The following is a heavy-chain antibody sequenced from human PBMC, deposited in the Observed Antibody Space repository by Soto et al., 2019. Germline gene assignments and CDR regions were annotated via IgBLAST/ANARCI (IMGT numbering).Heavy chain of an antibody. J-gene: IGHJ4*02. CDR1: GYIFKNYG. D-gene: IGHD4-17*01. CDR3: ARDIDYDIDY. V-gene: IGHV1-18*01. CDR2: IYPKEDRA. Sequence: QVQVVQSEAEVQKPGASVKVSCKTSGYIFKNYGISWVRQAPGQGLEWLGWIYPKEDRANIAQNFQGRVTLTTDTPTSTAYIELRSLRFDDSAVYFCARDIDYDIDYWGQGTLVTVSS.